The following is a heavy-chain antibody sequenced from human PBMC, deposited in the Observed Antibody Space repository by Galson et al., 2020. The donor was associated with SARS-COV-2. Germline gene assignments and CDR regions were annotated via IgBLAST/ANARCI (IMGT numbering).Heavy chain of an antibody. CDR2: ISYHGSNK. CDR3: ARAKLGMTLDY. V-gene: IGHV3-30-3*01. CDR1: EFTFSTYA. D-gene: IGHD7-27*01. J-gene: IGHJ4*02. Sequence: GESLKISCAASEFTFSTYAMHWVRQAPGKGLEWVAVISYHGSNKYYADSVKGRFTISRDNSKNTLYLQMNSLRAEDTAVYYCARAKLGMTLDYWGQGTLVTVSS.